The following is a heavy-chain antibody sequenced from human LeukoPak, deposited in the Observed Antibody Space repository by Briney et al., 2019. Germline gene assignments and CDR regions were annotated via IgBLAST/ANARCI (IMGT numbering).Heavy chain of an antibody. V-gene: IGHV4-34*01. CDR1: GGSFSGYY. CDR2: INHSGST. D-gene: IGHD5-18*01. J-gene: IGHJ4*02. Sequence: SETLSLTCAVYGGSFSGYYWSWIRQPPGKGLEWIGEINHSGSTNYNPPLKSRVTISVDTSKNQFSLKLSSVTAADTAVYYCARDDRQYSSYDYWGQGTLVTVSS. CDR3: ARDDRQYSSYDY.